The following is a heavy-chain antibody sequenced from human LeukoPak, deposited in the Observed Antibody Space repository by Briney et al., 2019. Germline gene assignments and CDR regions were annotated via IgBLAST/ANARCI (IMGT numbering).Heavy chain of an antibody. CDR1: GGAISSHY. CDR2: IYYSGTT. J-gene: IGHJ5*02. Sequence: SETLSLTCTVSGGAISSHYWSWIRQSPGKGLEWTGYIYYSGTTNYSPSLKSRVTISVDTSKTQFSLKLTSVTAADTAVYYCARKVQGWFDTWGQGTLVTVSS. D-gene: IGHD3-10*01. CDR3: ARKVQGWFDT. V-gene: IGHV4-59*11.